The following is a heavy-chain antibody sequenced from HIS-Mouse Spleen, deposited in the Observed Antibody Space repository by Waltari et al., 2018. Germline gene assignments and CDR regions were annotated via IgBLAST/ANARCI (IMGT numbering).Heavy chain of an antibody. V-gene: IGHV3-9*01. Sequence: EVQLVESGGGLVQPGRSLRLSCAASGFTFDDYAMHWVRQAPGKGLEWVSGISWNSGSIGYADSVKGRFTISRDNAKNSLYLQMNSLRAEDTALYYCAKDISRGKGGAFDIWGQGTMVTVSS. CDR3: AKDISRGKGGAFDI. CDR2: ISWNSGSI. CDR1: GFTFDDYA. D-gene: IGHD3-16*01. J-gene: IGHJ3*02.